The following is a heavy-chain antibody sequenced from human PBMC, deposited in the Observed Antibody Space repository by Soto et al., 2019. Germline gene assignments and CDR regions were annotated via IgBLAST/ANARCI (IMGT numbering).Heavy chain of an antibody. CDR2: MNPNSGNT. D-gene: IGHD2-2*01. V-gene: IGHV1-8*01. CDR3: ARGYCSSTSCYLYYYYYMDV. J-gene: IGHJ6*03. CDR1: GYTFTSYD. Sequence: QVQLVQSGAEVKKPGASVKVSCKASGYTFTSYDINWVRQATGQGLEWMGWMNPNSGNTGYAQKFQGRVTMTRNTSISTAYMELSSQRSEDTAVYYCARGYCSSTSCYLYYYYYMDVWGKGTTVTVSS.